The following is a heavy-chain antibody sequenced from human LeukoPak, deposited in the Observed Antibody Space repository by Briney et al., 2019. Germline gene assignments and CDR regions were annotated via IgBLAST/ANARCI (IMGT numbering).Heavy chain of an antibody. CDR1: GFTFSDYY. V-gene: IGHV3-11*04. CDR2: TSSSGSTI. CDR3: ARAPTYSSGWYFDY. Sequence: PGGSLTPSCAASGFTFSDYYMSWIRQAPGKGLEWVSYTSSSGSTIYYADSVKGRFTISRDNAKNTLYLQMNSLRAEDTAVYYCARAPTYSSGWYFDYWGQGTLVTVSS. J-gene: IGHJ4*02. D-gene: IGHD6-19*01.